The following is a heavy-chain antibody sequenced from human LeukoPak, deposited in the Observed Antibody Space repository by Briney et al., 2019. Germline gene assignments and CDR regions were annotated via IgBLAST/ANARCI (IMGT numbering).Heavy chain of an antibody. CDR3: AKDSGPSVYYYYGMDV. V-gene: IGHV3-30*18. D-gene: IGHD1-26*01. J-gene: IGHJ6*02. CDR1: GFTFSSYG. Sequence: QSGGSLRLSCAASGFTFSSYGMRWVRQAPGKGLEWVAVISYDGSNKYYADSVKGRLTISRDNSKNTLYLQMNSLRAEDTAVYYCAKDSGPSVYYYYGMDVWGQGTTVTVSS. CDR2: ISYDGSNK.